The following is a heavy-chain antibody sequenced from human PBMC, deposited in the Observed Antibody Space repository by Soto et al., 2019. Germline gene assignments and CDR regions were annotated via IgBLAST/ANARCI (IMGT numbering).Heavy chain of an antibody. J-gene: IGHJ4*02. V-gene: IGHV4-34*01. CDR2: INHSGST. CDR3: ARTVVAAPFDY. D-gene: IGHD2-15*01. Sequence: SETLSLTCAVYGGSFSGYYWSWIRQPPGKGLEWIGEINHSGSTNYNPSLKSRVTISVDTSKNQFSLKLSSVTAADTAVYYCARTVVAAPFDYWGQGTLVTVSS. CDR1: GGSFSGYY.